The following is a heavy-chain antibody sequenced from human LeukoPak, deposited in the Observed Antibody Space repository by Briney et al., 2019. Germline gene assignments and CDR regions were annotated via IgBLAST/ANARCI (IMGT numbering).Heavy chain of an antibody. Sequence: GGFLRLSCAASGFTFTTYTMHWVRQAPGKGLEYVSAITGNGGSTYYADSVKGRFTISRDNSKNTLYLQLGSLRDEDMAVYYCARERNYYYFDYWGQGTLVTVSS. CDR3: ARERNYYYFDY. V-gene: IGHV3-64*02. CDR1: GFTFTTYT. D-gene: IGHD1-7*01. J-gene: IGHJ4*02. CDR2: ITGNGGST.